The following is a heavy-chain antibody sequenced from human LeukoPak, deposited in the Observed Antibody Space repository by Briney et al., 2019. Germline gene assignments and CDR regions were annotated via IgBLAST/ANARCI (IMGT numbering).Heavy chain of an antibody. CDR1: GFTFSCYG. J-gene: IGHJ5*02. CDR2: ISDDGSTK. D-gene: IGHD3-10*01. V-gene: IGHV3-30*18. CDR3: AKDRYYALRGRLDP. Sequence: GGSLRLSCAASGFTFSCYGIDWVRQAPGKGLEWVAVISDDGSTKYYSDSVKGRFTVSRDNSKDTLYLQMNSLTTEDTAVYYCAKDRYYALRGRLDPWGQGTPVTVSS.